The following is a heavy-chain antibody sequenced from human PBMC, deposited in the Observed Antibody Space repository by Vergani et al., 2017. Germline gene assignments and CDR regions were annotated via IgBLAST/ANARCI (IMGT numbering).Heavy chain of an antibody. CDR2: ISSSSSYT. CDR3: ARASMVRGVRFLDP. Sequence: VQLVESGGGLVQPGGSLRLSCAASGFTFSDYYMSWIRQAPGKGLEWVSYISSSSSYTNYADSVKGRFTISRDNAKNSLYLQMNSLRAEDTAVYYCARASMVRGVRFLDPWGQGTLVTVSS. D-gene: IGHD3-10*01. V-gene: IGHV3-11*06. J-gene: IGHJ5*02. CDR1: GFTFSDYY.